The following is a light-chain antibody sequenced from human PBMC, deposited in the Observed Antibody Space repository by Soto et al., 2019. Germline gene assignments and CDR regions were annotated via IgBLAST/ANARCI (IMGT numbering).Light chain of an antibody. CDR1: SSDVGGYNY. CDR2: DVS. V-gene: IGLV2-14*01. J-gene: IGLJ1*01. Sequence: QSALTQPASVSGSPGQSITISCTGTSSDVGGYNYVSWYQQHPGKAPKLMIYDVSNRPSGVSNRFSGSKSGNTASLTISGLLAEDEADYYCSSYTSSSTSYVFGSGTKLNVL. CDR3: SSYTSSSTSYV.